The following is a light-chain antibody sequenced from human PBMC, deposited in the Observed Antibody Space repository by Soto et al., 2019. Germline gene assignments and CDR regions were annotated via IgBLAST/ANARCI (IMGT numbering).Light chain of an antibody. V-gene: IGKV3-20*01. J-gene: IGKJ1*01. CDR2: GAS. Sequence: EIVLTQSPGTLSLSPGERATLSCRASQSVSSSYLAWYQQKPGQAPRLLIYGASSRATGIPDRFSGSGSGTDFTLTISRLEPEDCAVYYCQHYCSSGSTFGQGTKVESK. CDR1: QSVSSSY. CDR3: QHYCSSGST.